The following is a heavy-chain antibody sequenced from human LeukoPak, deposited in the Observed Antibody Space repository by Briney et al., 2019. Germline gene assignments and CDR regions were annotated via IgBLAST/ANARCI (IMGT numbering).Heavy chain of an antibody. CDR1: GYTFTGYY. CDR3: ARDVGAKAASYYYYYMDV. Sequence: ASVKVSCKASGYTFTGYYMHWVRQAPGQGLEWMGWINPNSGGTNYAQKFQGRVTMTRDTSISTAYMELSRLRSDDTAVYYCARDVGAKAASYYYYYMDVWGKGTTVTVSS. J-gene: IGHJ6*03. CDR2: INPNSGGT. V-gene: IGHV1-2*02. D-gene: IGHD1-26*01.